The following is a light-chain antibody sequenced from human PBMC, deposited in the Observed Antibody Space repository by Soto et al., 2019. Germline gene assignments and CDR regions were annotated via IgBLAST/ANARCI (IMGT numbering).Light chain of an antibody. V-gene: IGLV3-21*02. CDR2: DDS. CDR1: NIGSKT. CDR3: QVWDVSTVHDV. J-gene: IGLJ1*01. Sequence: SYELTQPPSMSVAPGQTARITCGGNNIGSKTVHWYQQKAGQAPVLVVYDDSDRPSGIPERFSGSNSGNTATLTISRVEAGDEXDYYCQVWDVSTVHDVFGTGTKLTVL.